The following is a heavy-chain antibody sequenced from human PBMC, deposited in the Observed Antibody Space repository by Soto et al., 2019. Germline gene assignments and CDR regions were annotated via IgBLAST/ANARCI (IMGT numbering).Heavy chain of an antibody. CDR1: GYTFSTYW. CDR2: INTDGSNT. CDR3: ARDPLIGTTDYGLDV. V-gene: IGHV3-74*01. D-gene: IGHD1-7*01. Sequence: EVQLVESGGGLVQPGGSLRLSCAASGYTFSTYWMHWVRQPPGKGLVWVSRINTDGSNTAYAGSVKGRFTISRDNAQSTLYLQMNSLRAEDTAVYYCARDPLIGTTDYGLDVWGQWTTVSVSS. J-gene: IGHJ6*02.